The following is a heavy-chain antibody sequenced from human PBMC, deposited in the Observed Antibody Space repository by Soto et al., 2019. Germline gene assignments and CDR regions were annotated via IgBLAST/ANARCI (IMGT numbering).Heavy chain of an antibody. CDR2: IYPGDSDT. CDR3: ARQSRAGYNLVYYFDY. J-gene: IGHJ4*02. Sequence: GESLKISCKGSGYSFTSYWIGWVRQMPGKGLEWMGIIYPGDSDTRYSPSFQGQVTISADKSISTAYLQWSSLKASDTAMYYCARQSRAGYNLVYYFDYWGQGTLVTVSS. D-gene: IGHD5-12*01. V-gene: IGHV5-51*01. CDR1: GYSFTSYW.